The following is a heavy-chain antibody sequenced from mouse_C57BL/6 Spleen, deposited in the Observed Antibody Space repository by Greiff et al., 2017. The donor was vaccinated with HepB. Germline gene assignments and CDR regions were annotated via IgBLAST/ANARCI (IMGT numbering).Heavy chain of an antibody. V-gene: IGHV1-69*01. CDR1: GYTFTSYW. CDR2: IDPSDSYT. J-gene: IGHJ3*01. CDR3: ARRRTAQATAWFAY. Sequence: VQLQQPGAELVMPGASVKLSCKASGYTFTSYWMHWVQQRPGQGLEWIGEIDPSDSYTNYNQKFKGKSTLTVDKSSSTAYMQLSSLTSEDSAVYYCARRRTAQATAWFAYWGQGALVTVSA. D-gene: IGHD3-2*02.